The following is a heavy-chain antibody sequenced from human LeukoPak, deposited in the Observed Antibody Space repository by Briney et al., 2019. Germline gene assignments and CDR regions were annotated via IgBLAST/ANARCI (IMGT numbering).Heavy chain of an antibody. CDR1: GFTFSSYA. CDR2: ISGSGGST. J-gene: IGHJ1*01. Sequence: GGSLRLSCAASGFTFSSYAMSWVRQAPGKGLEWVSAISGSGGSTYYADSVKGRFTISRDNAKNSLYLQMNSLRAEDTALYYCARVEVGASCQHWGQGTLVIVSS. CDR3: ARVEVGASCQH. D-gene: IGHD1-26*01. V-gene: IGHV3-23*01.